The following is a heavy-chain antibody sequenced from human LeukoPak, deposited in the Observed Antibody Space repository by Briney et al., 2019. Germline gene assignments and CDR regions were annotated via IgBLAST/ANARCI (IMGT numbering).Heavy chain of an antibody. CDR1: GFTFSSYS. D-gene: IGHD3-10*01. Sequence: GGSLRLSCAASGFTFSSYSMNWVRQAPGKGLEWVSYISSSSSTIYYADSVKGRFTISRDNAKNSLYLQMNSLRAEDTAVYYCARDSRYYASGTYYSIFDYWGHGTLVTVSS. J-gene: IGHJ4*01. CDR3: ARDSRYYASGTYYSIFDY. V-gene: IGHV3-48*04. CDR2: ISSSSSTI.